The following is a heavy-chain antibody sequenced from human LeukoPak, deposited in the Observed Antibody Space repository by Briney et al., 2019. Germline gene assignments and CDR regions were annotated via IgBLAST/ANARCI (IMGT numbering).Heavy chain of an antibody. CDR3: AREQIIVAAIYFDY. V-gene: IGHV3-53*01. D-gene: IGHD2-2*02. CDR1: GFSFTDYP. J-gene: IGHJ4*02. CDR2: IYSGGNT. Sequence: PGGSLRLSCATSGFSFTDYPMNWVRQAPGKGLEWVSVIYSGGNTYYADSVKGRFTISRDNSKNTLYLQLNSLRAEDTAVYYCAREQIIVAAIYFDYWGQGTLVTVSS.